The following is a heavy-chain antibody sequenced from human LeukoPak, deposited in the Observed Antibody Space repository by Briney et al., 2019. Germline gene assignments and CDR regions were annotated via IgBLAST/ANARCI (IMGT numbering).Heavy chain of an antibody. CDR3: ARDNGYYGSGSYSFDY. CDR1: GGTFSSYA. CDR2: IIPIFGTA. D-gene: IGHD3-10*01. V-gene: IGHV1-69*01. Sequence: ASVKVSCKASGGTFSSYAISCVRQAPGQGLEWMGVIIPIFGTANYAQKFQGRVTITADESTSTAYMELSSLRSEDTAVYYCARDNGYYGSGSYSFDYWGQGTLVTVSS. J-gene: IGHJ4*02.